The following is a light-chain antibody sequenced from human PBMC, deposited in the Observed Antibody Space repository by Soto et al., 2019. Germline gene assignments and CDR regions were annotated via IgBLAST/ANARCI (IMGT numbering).Light chain of an antibody. V-gene: IGLV2-14*03. CDR3: SSYTSSSTWV. CDR2: DVS. Sequence: QSALTQPASVSGSPGQSITISCTGTSSDVGGYNYVSWYQHHPGKAPKLMIYDVSNRPSGASNRFSGSKSGNTVSLTISGLQAEDEADYYCSSYTSSSTWVFGGGTKLTVL. CDR1: SSDVGGYNY. J-gene: IGLJ3*02.